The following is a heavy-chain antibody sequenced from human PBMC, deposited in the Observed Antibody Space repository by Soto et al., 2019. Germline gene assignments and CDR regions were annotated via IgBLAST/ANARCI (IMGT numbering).Heavy chain of an antibody. CDR3: ARDSPRMEHDP. CDR2: IYYSGST. J-gene: IGHJ5*02. D-gene: IGHD1-1*01. CDR1: GGSISSYY. Sequence: PSETLSLTCTVPGGSISSYYWSWIRQPPGKGLEWIGYIYYSGSTNYNPSLKSRVTISVDTSKNQFSLKLSSVTAADTAVYYCARDSPRMEHDPWGQGTLVTVSS. V-gene: IGHV4-59*01.